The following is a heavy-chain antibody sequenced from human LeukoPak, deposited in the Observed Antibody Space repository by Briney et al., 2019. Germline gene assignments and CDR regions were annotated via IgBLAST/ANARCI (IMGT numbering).Heavy chain of an antibody. CDR3: AREGTTPYYFDY. CDR2: ISAYNGNT. CDR1: GYAFTGYG. J-gene: IGHJ4*02. V-gene: IGHV1-18*04. Sequence: ASVKVSCKASGYAFTGYGISWVRQAPGQGLEWMGWISAYNGNTNYAQKLQGRVTMTTDTSTSTAYMELRSLRSDDTAVYYCAREGTTPYYFDYWGQGTLVTVSS. D-gene: IGHD2-2*01.